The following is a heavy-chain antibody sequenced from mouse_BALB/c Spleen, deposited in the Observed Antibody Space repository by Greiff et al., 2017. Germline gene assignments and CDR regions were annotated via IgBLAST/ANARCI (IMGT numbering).Heavy chain of an antibody. CDR1: GYTFTSYW. V-gene: IGHV1S22*01. Sequence: LQQPGSELVRPGASVKLSCKASGYTFTSYWMHWVKQRHGQGLEWIGNIYPGSGSTNYDEQFKSKGTLTVDTSSSTAYMHLSSLTSEDSAVYYWTRGRSLEMDYWGQGTSVTVSS. CDR3: TRGRSLEMDY. J-gene: IGHJ4*01. CDR2: IYPGSGST.